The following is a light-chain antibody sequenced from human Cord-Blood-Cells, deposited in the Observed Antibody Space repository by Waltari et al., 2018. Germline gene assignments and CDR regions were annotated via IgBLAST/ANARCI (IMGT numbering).Light chain of an antibody. CDR2: AAS. CDR1: QGISSY. V-gene: IGKV1D-8*01. J-gene: IGKJ1*01. CDR3: QQYHSFPRT. Sequence: VIWIPQSTSLLCASTGDRLTISCRLSQGISSYLAWYLQKPGKAAELLIYAASTFQSGVPSRFIGSGSWTDFTRTISCLQSEEFATYYCQQYHSFPRTFGQGTKVEIK.